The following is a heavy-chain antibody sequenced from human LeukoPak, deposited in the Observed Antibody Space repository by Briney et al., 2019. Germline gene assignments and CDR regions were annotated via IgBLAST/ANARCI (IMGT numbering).Heavy chain of an antibody. CDR1: GFNFTNAW. D-gene: IGHD1-14*01. Sequence: PGGSLRLSCGTSGFNFTNAWMSWVRQAPGKGLEWVGRIKRKSDGGTTDYAAPVKGRFTISRVDSKNTLYLQMNSLKSEDTAVYYCTTELDVRPNHYWGQGTLVTVSS. V-gene: IGHV3-15*01. J-gene: IGHJ4*02. CDR3: TTELDVRPNHY. CDR2: IKRKSDGGTT.